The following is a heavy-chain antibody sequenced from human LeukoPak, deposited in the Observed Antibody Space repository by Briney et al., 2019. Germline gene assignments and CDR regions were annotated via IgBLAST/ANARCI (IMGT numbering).Heavy chain of an antibody. D-gene: IGHD1-26*01. CDR2: ISSSSSYI. CDR1: GFTFSSYS. V-gene: IGHV3-21*01. Sequence: PGGSLRLSCAASGFTFSSYSMNWVRQAPGKGLEWVSSISSSSSYIYYADSVKGRFTISRDNSKNTLYLQMNSLRAEDTAVYYCAKTFRWELRLYFDYWGQGTLVTVSS. CDR3: AKTFRWELRLYFDY. J-gene: IGHJ4*02.